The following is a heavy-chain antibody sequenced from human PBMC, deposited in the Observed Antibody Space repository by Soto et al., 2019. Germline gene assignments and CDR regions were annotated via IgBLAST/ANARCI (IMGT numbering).Heavy chain of an antibody. Sequence: PGGSLRLSCAASGFTFSRNSMNWVRQAPGKGLEWLSYISSSSGNIFYADSVKGRFTISRDNGKKSLYLQMNSLRDDDTAVYYCARAHDYGDYVATGVDYWGQGT. CDR2: ISSSSGNI. J-gene: IGHJ4*02. CDR3: ARAHDYGDYVATGVDY. CDR1: GFTFSRNS. D-gene: IGHD4-17*01. V-gene: IGHV3-48*02.